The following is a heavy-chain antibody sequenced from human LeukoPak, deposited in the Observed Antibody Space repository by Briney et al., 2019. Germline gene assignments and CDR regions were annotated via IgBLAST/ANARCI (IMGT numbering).Heavy chain of an antibody. J-gene: IGHJ4*02. V-gene: IGHV1-18*04. Sequence: ATAKVSCKASGYIFSTYGISWVRQAPGQGLEWMGWINSRNGYTQYAQKFQGRFTMTTDTSTGTAFMEVRSLRSGDTAVYYCTRGENWVHDYWGQGTLVTVSS. CDR2: INSRNGYT. CDR3: TRGENWVHDY. CDR1: GYIFSTYG. D-gene: IGHD7-27*01.